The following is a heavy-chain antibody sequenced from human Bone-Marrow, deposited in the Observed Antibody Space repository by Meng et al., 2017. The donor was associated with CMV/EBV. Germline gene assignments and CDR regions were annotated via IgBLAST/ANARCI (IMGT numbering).Heavy chain of an antibody. CDR1: GFIFTNYW. J-gene: IGHJ4*02. CDR2: IKEDGSKT. V-gene: IGHV3-7*01. CDR3: ARDRWELLQPFDY. Sequence: GGSLRLSCAGSGFIFTNYWMGWVRQAPGKGLEWVANIKEDGSKTNYVDSVKGRFTISRDNAKNSVYQQMSSLRAEDTAVYYCARDRWELLQPFDYWGQGTLVTVSS. D-gene: IGHD1-26*01.